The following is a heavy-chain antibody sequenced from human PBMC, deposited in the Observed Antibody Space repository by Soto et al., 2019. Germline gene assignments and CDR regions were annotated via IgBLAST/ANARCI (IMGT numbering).Heavy chain of an antibody. CDR2: ISGYNGDT. CDR3: ARENVLSYVDTAMVDYFDY. J-gene: IGHJ4*01. Sequence: ASVKVSCKASGYTFNTYSISWVRQAPGQGLEWMGWISGYNGDTHYAQKFQGRVTMTTDTSTSTAYMELRSLRSDDTAMYYCARENVLSYVDTAMVDYFDYWRQ. D-gene: IGHD5-18*01. CDR1: GYTFNTYS. V-gene: IGHV1-18*01.